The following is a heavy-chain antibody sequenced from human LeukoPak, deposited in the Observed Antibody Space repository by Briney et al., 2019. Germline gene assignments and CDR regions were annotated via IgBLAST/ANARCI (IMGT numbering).Heavy chain of an antibody. Sequence: GGSLRLSRAGSGFSVSDNYMTWVRQAPGKGLEWVSVTYSGGTTYYADSVEGRFTISRDNSKNTLYLQMNSLRTEDTAVYYCAKEGGLGYCSTTSCAFAHWGRGTLVTVSS. CDR3: AKEGGLGYCSTTSCAFAH. V-gene: IGHV3-53*01. CDR1: GFSVSDNY. CDR2: TYSGGTT. J-gene: IGHJ4*02. D-gene: IGHD2-2*01.